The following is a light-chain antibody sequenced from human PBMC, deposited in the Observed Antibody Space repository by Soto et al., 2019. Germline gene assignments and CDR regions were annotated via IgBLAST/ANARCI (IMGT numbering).Light chain of an antibody. V-gene: IGLV1-44*01. CDR3: AVWDDSLNGVV. CDR2: GNN. Sequence: QSVLTQPPSASGTPGQRVTISCSGSSSNIASNNVNWYQQLPGAAPKLLIYGNNQWPSGVPDRFSGSKSGTSASLAISGLQSEDEADYYCAVWDDSLNGVVFGGGTKLTVL. CDR1: SSNIASNN. J-gene: IGLJ2*01.